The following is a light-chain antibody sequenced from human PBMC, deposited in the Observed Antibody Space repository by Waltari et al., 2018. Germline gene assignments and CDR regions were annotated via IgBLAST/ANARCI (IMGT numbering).Light chain of an antibody. V-gene: IGKV1-39*01. Sequence: DVQMTQSPSSLSASVGDRVSITCRASQDITTYLNWYQQKPGKAPKLLIYAASNLQSGVPSGFSGSGSGTHFTLTINSLQPEDFATYFCQQSYITPFTFGPGTKVDIK. J-gene: IGKJ3*01. CDR2: AAS. CDR1: QDITTY. CDR3: QQSYITPFT.